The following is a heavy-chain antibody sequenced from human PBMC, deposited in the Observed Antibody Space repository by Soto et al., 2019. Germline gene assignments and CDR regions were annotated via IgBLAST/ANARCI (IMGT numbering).Heavy chain of an antibody. D-gene: IGHD6-13*01. V-gene: IGHV4-30-4*01. Sequence: QVQLQESGPGLVKPSQTLSLTCTVSGGSISSGDYYWSWIRQPPGKGLEWIGYIYYSGSTYYNPSLKCRVTIPVDPYKNHSSLKLSSVTAADTAVYYCARESIVAAHGYYYYGMDVWGQGTTVTVSS. CDR2: IYYSGST. CDR3: ARESIVAAHGYYYYGMDV. CDR1: GGSISSGDYY. J-gene: IGHJ6*02.